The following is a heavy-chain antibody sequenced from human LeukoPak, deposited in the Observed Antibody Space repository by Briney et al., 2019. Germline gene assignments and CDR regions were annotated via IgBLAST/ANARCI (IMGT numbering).Heavy chain of an antibody. CDR3: AGEGYSYGYDY. D-gene: IGHD5-18*01. CDR2: IDTTGTNI. J-gene: IGHJ4*02. Sequence: GGSLRLSCAASGFTFNNYEMNWVRQTPGKGLEWISYIDTTGTNIYYTDSVKGRFTISRDTAKNSLSLQMNSLRAEDTAVYYCAGEGYSYGYDYWGQGTLVTVSS. V-gene: IGHV3-48*03. CDR1: GFTFNNYE.